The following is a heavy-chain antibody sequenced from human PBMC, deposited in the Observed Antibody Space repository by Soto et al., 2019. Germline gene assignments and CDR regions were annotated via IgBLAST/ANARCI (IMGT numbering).Heavy chain of an antibody. CDR1: GYTFTSYA. CDR3: ARAGGRDCSGGSCYLIICDY. J-gene: IGHJ4*02. D-gene: IGHD2-15*01. Sequence: QVQLVQSGAEVKKPGASVKVSCKASGYTFTSYAMHWVRQAPGQRLEWMGWINAVNGNTKYSQKFQGRVTITRDTSASTAYMEVSSLRSEDTAVYYCARAGGRDCSGGSCYLIICDYWGQGTLVPVSS. CDR2: INAVNGNT. V-gene: IGHV1-3*01.